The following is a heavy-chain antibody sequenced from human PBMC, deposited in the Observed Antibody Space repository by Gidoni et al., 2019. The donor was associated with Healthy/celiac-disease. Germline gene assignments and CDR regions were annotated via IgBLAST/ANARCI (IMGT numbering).Heavy chain of an antibody. D-gene: IGHD3-16*02. J-gene: IGHJ4*02. V-gene: IGHV3-49*03. CDR2: IRSKAYGGTT. CDR1: GFTFGDYA. CDR3: TRVHDYVWGSYRLINPKFDY. Sequence: EVQLVESGGGLVQPGRSLRLSCPASGFTFGDYAMSWFRQAPGKGLEWVGFIRSKAYGGTTEYAASVKGRFTISRDDSKSIAYLQMNSLKTEDTAVYYCTRVHDYVWGSYRLINPKFDYWGQGTLVTVSS.